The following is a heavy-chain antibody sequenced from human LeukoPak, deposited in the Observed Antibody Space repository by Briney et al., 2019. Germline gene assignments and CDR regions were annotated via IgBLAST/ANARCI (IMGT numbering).Heavy chain of an antibody. CDR1: GGSISSSSYY. J-gene: IGHJ3*02. Sequence: SETLSLTCTVSGGSISSSSYYWGWIRQPPGKGLEWIGTIYYSGTTYYNPSLKSRVTISVDTSKNQFSLKLSSVTAADTAVYYCARYRRGAFDIWGQGTMVTVSS. V-gene: IGHV4-39*01. CDR2: IYYSGTT. CDR3: ARYRRGAFDI.